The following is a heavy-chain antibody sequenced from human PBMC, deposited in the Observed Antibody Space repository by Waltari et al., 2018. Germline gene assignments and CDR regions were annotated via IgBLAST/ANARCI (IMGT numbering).Heavy chain of an antibody. CDR3: ASGDFWSGYHSFDY. Sequence: QVQLQQWGAGLLKPSETLSLTCAVYGGSCSVYYWSWFRQPPGKGLEWIGEINHSGSTNYNPSLKSRVTISVDTSKNQFSLKLSSVTAADTAVYYCASGDFWSGYHSFDYWGQGTLVTVSS. D-gene: IGHD3-3*01. CDR1: GGSCSVYY. CDR2: INHSGST. J-gene: IGHJ4*02. V-gene: IGHV4-34*01.